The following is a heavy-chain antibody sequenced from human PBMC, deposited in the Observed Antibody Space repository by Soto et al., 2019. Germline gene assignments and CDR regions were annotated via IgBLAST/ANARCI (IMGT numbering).Heavy chain of an antibody. CDR1: GFTFSSYG. D-gene: IGHD3-16*02. CDR2: ISYDGSNK. J-gene: IGHJ4*02. CDR3: AKGGIYDYIWGSSRYPVDY. V-gene: IGHV3-30*18. Sequence: QVQLVESGGGVVQPGRSLRLSCAASGFTFSSYGMHWVRQAPGKGLEWVAVISYDGSNKYYADSVKGRFTISRDNSKNTLYLQMNSLRAEDTAVYYCAKGGIYDYIWGSSRYPVDYWGKGTLVTVSS.